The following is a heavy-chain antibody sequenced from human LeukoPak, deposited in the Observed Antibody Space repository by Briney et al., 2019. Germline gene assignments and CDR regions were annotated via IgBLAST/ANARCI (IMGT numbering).Heavy chain of an antibody. CDR1: GFTFSDYA. CDR3: AREGYYGSGSPPSLYFDY. V-gene: IGHV3-30-3*01. D-gene: IGHD3-10*01. Sequence: GGSLRLSCAASGFTFSDYAMHWVRQAPGKGLEWVAVTSSDLNVKLYADSVKGRFTISRDNSRSTLYLQMNSLRPEDAAIYYCAREGYYGSGSPPSLYFDYWGQGTLVTVSS. J-gene: IGHJ4*02. CDR2: TSSDLNVK.